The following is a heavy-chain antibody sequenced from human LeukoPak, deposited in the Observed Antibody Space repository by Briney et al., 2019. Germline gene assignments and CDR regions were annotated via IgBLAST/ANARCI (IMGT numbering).Heavy chain of an antibody. V-gene: IGHV1-24*01. CDR2: FDPEDGEA. J-gene: IGHJ4*02. D-gene: IGHD1-1*01. CDR3: ASGLLEFCTTITREDY. Sequence: ASVKVSCKVSGYTLSELSIHWVRQTPGKGLEWMGGFDPEDGEATYAQQFQGRVTVTEDTSSDTAYMELSSLRSEDTAVYYCASGLLEFCTTITREDYWGQGTLVTVSA. CDR1: GYTLSELS.